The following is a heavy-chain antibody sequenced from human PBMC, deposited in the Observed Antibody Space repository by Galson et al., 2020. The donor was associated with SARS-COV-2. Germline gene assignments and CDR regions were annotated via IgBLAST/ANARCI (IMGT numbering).Heavy chain of an antibody. J-gene: IGHJ1*01. V-gene: IGHV3-30*04. CDR2: IWHNGKNK. CDR3: ARDGEADTECFQH. D-gene: IGHD4-17*01. CDR1: GFTFSNYA. Sequence: GESLMISCAASGFTFSNYAMHWVRQAPGKGLEWVAVIWHNGKNKYYEESVKGRFTISRDNSKNTLYLQMDSLRPEDTAVYYCARDGEADTECFQHWGQGIRVTV.